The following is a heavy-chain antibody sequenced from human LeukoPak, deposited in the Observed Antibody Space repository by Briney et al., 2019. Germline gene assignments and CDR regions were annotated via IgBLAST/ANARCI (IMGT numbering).Heavy chain of an antibody. J-gene: IGHJ4*02. CDR1: GFTFSSYA. V-gene: IGHV3-23*01. CDR2: ISGSGGST. Sequence: GGSLRLSCAASGFTFSSYAMSWVRQAPEKGLEWVSAISGSGGSTYYADSVKGRFTISRDNSKNTLYLQMNSLRAEDTAVYYCAKDSRGSGSGWYVWGQGTLVTVSS. D-gene: IGHD6-19*01. CDR3: AKDSRGSGSGWYV.